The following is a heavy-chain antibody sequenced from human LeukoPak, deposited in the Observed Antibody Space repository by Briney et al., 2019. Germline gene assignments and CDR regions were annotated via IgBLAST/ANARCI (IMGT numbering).Heavy chain of an antibody. CDR3: VPGEGSSSYGMDV. CDR1: GGSISSYY. Sequence: PSETLSLTCTVSGGSISSYYWNWIRQPAGKGLEWIGRIYTSGSTNYNPSLKSRVTMSVDTSKNQFSLKLSSVTAADTAVYYCVPGEGSSSYGMDVWGQGTTVTVSS. V-gene: IGHV4-4*07. CDR2: IYTSGST. J-gene: IGHJ6*02. D-gene: IGHD3-10*01.